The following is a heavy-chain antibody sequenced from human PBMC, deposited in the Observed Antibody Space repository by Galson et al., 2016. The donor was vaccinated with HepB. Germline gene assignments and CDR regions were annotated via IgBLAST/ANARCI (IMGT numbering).Heavy chain of an antibody. CDR1: GFTFSNFG. J-gene: IGHJ4*02. CDR3: ARDRYNWNDNSFFDY. CDR2: ISSASVTL. V-gene: IGHV3-48*04. D-gene: IGHD1-1*01. Sequence: SLRLSCAASGFTFSNFGMSWVRQPPGKGLEWISYISSASVTLYYAASVKGRFTVSRDNAKNSLYLQMNSLRVEDTAVYYCARDRYNWNDNSFFDYWGQGILVTVSS.